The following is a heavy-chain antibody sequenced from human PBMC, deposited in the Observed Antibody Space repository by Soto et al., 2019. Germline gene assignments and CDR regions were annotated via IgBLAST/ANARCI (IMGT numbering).Heavy chain of an antibody. Sequence: SETLSLTCAVSGYSIRSGYFWGWIRQPPGKGLEWIGSMYHSGITYYNLSLKSRVTISVDTSKNQLSLQLSSATAADTAVYYCARSMYSTSAQLYYGMDVWGQGTTVTVSS. J-gene: IGHJ6*02. D-gene: IGHD6-6*01. CDR3: ARSMYSTSAQLYYGMDV. V-gene: IGHV4-38-2*01. CDR1: GYSIRSGYF. CDR2: MYHSGIT.